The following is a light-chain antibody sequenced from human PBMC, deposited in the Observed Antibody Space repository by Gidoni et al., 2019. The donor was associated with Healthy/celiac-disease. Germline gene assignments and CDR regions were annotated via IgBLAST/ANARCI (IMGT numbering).Light chain of an antibody. V-gene: IGKV3-11*01. CDR2: DAS. CDR1: QSVSSY. Sequence: IVLTQSPATLSLSPGQRATLSCRASQSVSSYLAWYQQKPGQAPRLLIYDASNRATGIPDRFSGSGSGTDFTLTISSLEPEDFAVYYCQQSSNGPPGTFGQGTRLEIK. CDR3: QQSSNGPPGT. J-gene: IGKJ5*01.